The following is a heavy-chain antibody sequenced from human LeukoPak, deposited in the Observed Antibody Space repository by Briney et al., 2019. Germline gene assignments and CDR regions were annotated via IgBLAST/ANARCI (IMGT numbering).Heavy chain of an antibody. CDR1: GFTFSSYA. CDR2: ISGSGSST. J-gene: IGHJ4*02. CDR3: ANILGIFDY. Sequence: GGSLRLSCAASGFTFSSYAMSWVRQAPGKGLEWVSGISGSGSSTYHADSVKGRFTISRDNSKNTLYLQMNSLRAEDTAVYFCANILGIFDYWGQGTLVTVSS. D-gene: IGHD7-27*01. V-gene: IGHV3-23*01.